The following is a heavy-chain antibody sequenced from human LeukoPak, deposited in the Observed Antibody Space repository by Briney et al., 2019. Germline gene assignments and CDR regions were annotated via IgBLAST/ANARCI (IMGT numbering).Heavy chain of an antibody. CDR3: ARRGVYGSENYFEY. J-gene: IGHJ4*02. CDR2: IFYTGST. CDR1: GASVYSGDYY. D-gene: IGHD3-10*01. V-gene: IGHV4-39*01. Sequence: SETLSLTCSVVGASVYSGDYYWAWIRQPPGKSLEYIGSIFYTGSTYDNPSLTGRISMSVDTSKNQFSLNLASVTATDTAVYYCARRGVYGSENYFEYWGRGVLVIVFS.